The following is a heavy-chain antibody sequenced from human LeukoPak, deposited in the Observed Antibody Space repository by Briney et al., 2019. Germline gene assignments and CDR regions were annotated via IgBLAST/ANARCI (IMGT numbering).Heavy chain of an antibody. J-gene: IGHJ4*02. Sequence: EASVKVSCKASGYTFTGYYMHWVRQAPGQGLEWMGWINPNSGGTNYAQKFQGRVTMTRDTSISTAYMELSRLRSDDTAVYYCARGTVTRGSSWSNLFDYWGQGTLVTVSS. CDR1: GYTFTGYY. CDR3: ARGTVTRGSSWSNLFDY. D-gene: IGHD6-13*01. CDR2: INPNSGGT. V-gene: IGHV1-2*02.